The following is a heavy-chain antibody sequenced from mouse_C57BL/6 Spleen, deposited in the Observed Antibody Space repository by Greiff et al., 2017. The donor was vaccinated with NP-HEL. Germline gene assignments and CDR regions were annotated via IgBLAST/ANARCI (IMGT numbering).Heavy chain of an antibody. D-gene: IGHD2-2*01. V-gene: IGHV5-9*01. Sequence: EVQVVESGGGLVKPGGSLKLSCAASGFTFSSYTMSWVRQTPEKRLEWVATISGGGGNTYYPDSVKGRFTISSDNAKNTLYLQMSILRSEDTALYYCARQSTMVTSPWFAYWGQGTLVTVSA. CDR3: ARQSTMVTSPWFAY. J-gene: IGHJ3*01. CDR2: ISGGGGNT. CDR1: GFTFSSYT.